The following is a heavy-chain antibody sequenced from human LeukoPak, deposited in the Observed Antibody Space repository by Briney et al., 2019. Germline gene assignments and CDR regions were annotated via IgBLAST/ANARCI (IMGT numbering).Heavy chain of an antibody. J-gene: IGHJ4*02. D-gene: IGHD3-3*01. V-gene: IGHV3-30*04. Sequence: PGGSLRLSCAASGFTFSSYAMHWVRQAPGKGLEWVAVISYDGSNKYYADSVKGRFTISRDNAKNSLYLQMNSLRAEDTAVYYCARAGTTQLRFSSYFDYWGQGTLVTVSS. CDR3: ARAGTTQLRFSSYFDY. CDR1: GFTFSSYA. CDR2: ISYDGSNK.